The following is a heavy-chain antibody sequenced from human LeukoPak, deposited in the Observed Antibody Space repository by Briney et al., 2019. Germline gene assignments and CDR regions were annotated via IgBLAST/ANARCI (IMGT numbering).Heavy chain of an antibody. J-gene: IGHJ4*02. CDR2: ISGSGGST. V-gene: IGHV3-23*01. D-gene: IGHD3-22*01. CDR3: AKDYYDSSGYYHAEPFDY. Sequence: GGSLRLSCAASGVTFSSYAMSWVRQAPGKGLEWVSAISGSGGSTYYADSVKGRFTISRDNSKNTLYLQMNSLRAEDTAVYYCAKDYYDSSGYYHAEPFDYWGQGTLVTVSS. CDR1: GVTFSSYA.